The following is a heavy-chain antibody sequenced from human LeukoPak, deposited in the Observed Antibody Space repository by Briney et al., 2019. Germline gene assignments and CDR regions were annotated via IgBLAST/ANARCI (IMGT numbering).Heavy chain of an antibody. Sequence: PGGSLRLSCAASGFTFSDSPMHWVRQAPGKGLEWVTFIRSDGTNKYYADSVKGRFTISRDNSRNTLSLQMNSLRAEDTAVYYCAKDLISGSYYWGQGTLVTVSS. CDR3: AKDLISGSYY. CDR2: IRSDGTNK. CDR1: GFTFSDSP. V-gene: IGHV3-30*02. J-gene: IGHJ4*02. D-gene: IGHD1-26*01.